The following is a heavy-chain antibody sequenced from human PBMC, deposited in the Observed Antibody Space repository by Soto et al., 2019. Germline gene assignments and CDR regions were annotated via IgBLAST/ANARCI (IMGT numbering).Heavy chain of an antibody. J-gene: IGHJ4*02. D-gene: IGHD3-10*01. Sequence: EVQLLESGGGLVQPGGSLRLSCAASGFAFSSFALNWVRQAPGKGLDWVSVISDSGATTYYSDSVKGRFPISRDNSKNMLYLEMNSLRANDTAIYYCAQDKGVRGATYLRYWGPGTLVTVSS. CDR2: ISDSGATT. V-gene: IGHV3-23*01. CDR1: GFAFSSFA. CDR3: AQDKGVRGATYLRY.